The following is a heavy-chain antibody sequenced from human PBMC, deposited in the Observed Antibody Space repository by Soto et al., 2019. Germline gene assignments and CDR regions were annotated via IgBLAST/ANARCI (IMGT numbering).Heavy chain of an antibody. Sequence: EVQLVDSGGGLVQPGGSLRLSCAASGFTFSHHWMNWVCQAPGKGLEWVANIKEDGSEKFYVDSVKGRFTISRDNGKNSLYLQMNNLTADDTAVYYCARGSSGYGLMWFGEFLSSFDYWGQGTLVTVSS. CDR2: IKEDGSEK. CDR1: GFTFSHHW. CDR3: ARGSSGYGLMWFGEFLSSFDY. J-gene: IGHJ4*02. D-gene: IGHD3-10*01. V-gene: IGHV3-7*01.